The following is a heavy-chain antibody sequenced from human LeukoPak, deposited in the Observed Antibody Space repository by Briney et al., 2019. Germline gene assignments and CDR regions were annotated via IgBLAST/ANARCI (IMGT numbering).Heavy chain of an antibody. CDR1: GFTFSSYA. V-gene: IGHV3-23*03. J-gene: IGHJ4*02. Sequence: GGSLRLSCAASGFTFSSYAMHWVRQAPGKGLEWVSVIYSAGGTYYADSVKGRFTVSRDNSKNTLFLQMNSLRAEDTAVYYCAKDGGLWVSAHWGDSWGRGTLVTVSS. CDR3: AKDGGLWVSAHWGDS. D-gene: IGHD7-27*01. CDR2: IYSAGGT.